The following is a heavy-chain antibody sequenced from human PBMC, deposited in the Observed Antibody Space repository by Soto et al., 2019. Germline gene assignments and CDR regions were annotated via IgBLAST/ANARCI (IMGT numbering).Heavy chain of an antibody. CDR3: ARAELPALPYFDY. CDR1: GYSISSGYY. V-gene: IGHV4-38-2*01. CDR2: IYHSGST. D-gene: IGHD2-2*01. J-gene: IGHJ4*02. Sequence: PSETLSLTCAVSGYSISSGYYWGWIRQPPGKGLEWIGSIYHSGSTYYNPSLKSRVTISVDTSKNQFSLKLSSVTAADTAVYYCARAELPALPYFDYWGQGTLVTVAS.